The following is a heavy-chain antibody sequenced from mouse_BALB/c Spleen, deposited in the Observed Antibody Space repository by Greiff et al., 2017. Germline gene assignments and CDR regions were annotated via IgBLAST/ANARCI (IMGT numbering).Heavy chain of an antibody. CDR2: ISSGSSTI. D-gene: IGHD2-14*01. J-gene: IGHJ4*01. CDR3: ARSTYYRYRDAMDY. CDR1: GFTFSSFG. V-gene: IGHV5-17*02. Sequence: EVMLVESGGGLVQPGGSRKLSCAASGFTFSSFGMHWVRQAPEKGLEWVAYISSGSSTIYYADTVKGRFTISRDNPKNTLFLQMTSLRSEDTAMYYCARSTYYRYRDAMDYWGQGTSVTVSS.